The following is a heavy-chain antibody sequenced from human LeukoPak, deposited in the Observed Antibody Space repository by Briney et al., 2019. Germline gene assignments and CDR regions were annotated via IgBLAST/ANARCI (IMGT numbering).Heavy chain of an antibody. D-gene: IGHD3-22*01. CDR1: GFAFSDYW. Sequence: PGGSLRLSCVASGFAFSDYWMNWVRQAPGKGLEWVAIIKPDGTFTNYVDAVKGRFTISRDNAKNSLYLQMNSLRAEDTAVYYCASFLYYDSSGYGYYYYGMDVWGQGTTVTVSS. CDR2: IKPDGTFT. CDR3: ASFLYYDSSGYGYYYYGMDV. J-gene: IGHJ6*02. V-gene: IGHV3-7*01.